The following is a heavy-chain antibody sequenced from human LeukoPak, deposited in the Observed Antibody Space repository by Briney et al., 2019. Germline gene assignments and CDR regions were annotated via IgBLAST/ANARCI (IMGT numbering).Heavy chain of an antibody. CDR1: GLTFSNAW. V-gene: IGHV3-15*01. CDR2: IKRKSDGGTT. D-gene: IGHD1-14*01. Sequence: PGGSLRLSCAASGLTFSNAWMSWVPQVPGKGREWVGRIKRKSDGGTTDYAAPVKGRFTISRDDSKNTLYLQMNSLKSEDTAVYYCTTELDVRPNHYWGQGTLVTVSS. CDR3: TTELDVRPNHY. J-gene: IGHJ4*02.